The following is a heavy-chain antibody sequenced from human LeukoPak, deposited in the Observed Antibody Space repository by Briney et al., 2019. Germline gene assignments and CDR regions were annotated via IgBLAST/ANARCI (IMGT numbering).Heavy chain of an antibody. V-gene: IGHV3-20*04. D-gene: IGHD3-10*01. Sequence: GGSLRLSCAASGFTFSSYSMNWVRQAPGKGLEWVSGINWNGGSTGYADSVKGRFTISRDNAKKSLYLQMNSLRAEDTAWYYCARATSGYYGSGGSDSWGQGTLVTVSS. J-gene: IGHJ4*02. CDR1: GFTFSSYS. CDR3: ARATSGYYGSGGSDS. CDR2: INWNGGST.